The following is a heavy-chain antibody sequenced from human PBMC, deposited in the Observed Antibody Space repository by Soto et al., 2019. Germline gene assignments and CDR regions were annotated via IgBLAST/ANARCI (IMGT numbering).Heavy chain of an antibody. CDR1: GFSFSDYY. V-gene: IGHV3-11*01. J-gene: IGHJ4*02. CDR3: ARGAAAAYYHFWSDISIFFDY. D-gene: IGHD3-3*01. CDR2: MSSSGNTI. Sequence: QVQLVESGGGLVKPGGSLRLSCTVSGFSFSDYYMTWVRQAPGKGLEWISYMSSSGNTIYYADSVKGRFTISRDNGNNALYLQMTNLRVEDTAVYFCARGAAAAYYHFWSDISIFFDYWGQGASVTVSS.